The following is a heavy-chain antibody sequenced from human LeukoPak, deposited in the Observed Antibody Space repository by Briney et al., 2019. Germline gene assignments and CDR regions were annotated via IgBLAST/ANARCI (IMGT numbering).Heavy chain of an antibody. V-gene: IGHV1-69*01. CDR1: GGTFSSYA. CDR2: IIPIFGTA. J-gene: IGHJ4*02. CDR3: ARDRKSGLSYASEY. D-gene: IGHD3-16*01. Sequence: GASVKVSCKASGGTFSSYAISWVRQAPGQGLEWMGGIIPIFGTANYAQKFQGRVTITADESTSTAYMELSSLRSEDTAVYYCARDRKSGLSYASEYWGQGTLVTVSS.